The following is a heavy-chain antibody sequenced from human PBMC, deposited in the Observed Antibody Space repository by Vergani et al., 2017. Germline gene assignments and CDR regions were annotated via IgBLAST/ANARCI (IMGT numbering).Heavy chain of an antibody. CDR1: GISFSNYT. CDR3: ARTGEWMRSNNGPPDYVFALDV. CDR2: ISSSSAYI. V-gene: IGHV3-21*02. Sequence: EAQLVESGGGAVKPGGSLRLSCTASGISFSNYTINWVRQAPGKGLEWVASISSSSAYIDYVDSIKGRLTISRDNAKRSVFLQMNSLRAEDTAVYYCARTGEWMRSNNGPPDYVFALDVWGQGTTVIVSS. D-gene: IGHD3-10*01. J-gene: IGHJ6*02.